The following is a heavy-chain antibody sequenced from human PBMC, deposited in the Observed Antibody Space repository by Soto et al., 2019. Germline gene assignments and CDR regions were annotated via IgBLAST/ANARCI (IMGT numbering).Heavy chain of an antibody. CDR1: GFTFTSSA. CDR2: IVVGSGNT. CDR3: AAVAAPKYSGYDETFDY. V-gene: IGHV1-58*02. J-gene: IGHJ4*02. D-gene: IGHD5-12*01. Sequence: ASVKVSCKASGFTFTSSAMQWVRQARGQRLEWIGWIVVGSGNTNYAQKFQERVTITRDMSTSTAYMELSSLRSEDTAVYYCAAVAAPKYSGYDETFDYWGQGTLVTVSS.